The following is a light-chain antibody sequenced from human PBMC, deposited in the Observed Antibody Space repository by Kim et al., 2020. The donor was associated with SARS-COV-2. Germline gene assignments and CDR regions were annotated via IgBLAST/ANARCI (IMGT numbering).Light chain of an antibody. V-gene: IGLV2-23*02. Sequence: QSALTQPASVSGSPGQSITISCTGTSSDVGSYNLVSWYLQHPGKAPKLMIYEVSKRPSGVSNRFSGSKSGNTASLTISGLQPEDEADYYCCSSPWVFGGGTKLTVL. CDR3: CSSPWV. CDR2: EVS. J-gene: IGLJ3*02. CDR1: SSDVGSYNL.